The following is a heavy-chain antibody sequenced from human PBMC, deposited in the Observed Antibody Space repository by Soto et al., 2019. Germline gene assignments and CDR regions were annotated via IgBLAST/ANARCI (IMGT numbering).Heavy chain of an antibody. Sequence: SETLSLTCTVSGGSISSSSYYWGWIRQPPGKGLEWIGSIYYSGSTYYNPSLKSRATISADTSKNQFFLKMSSVTAADTAVYYCARRPPEILTEDYFDYWGQGTLVTVSS. CDR2: IYYSGST. J-gene: IGHJ4*02. D-gene: IGHD3-9*01. CDR1: GGSISSSSYY. V-gene: IGHV4-39*01. CDR3: ARRPPEILTEDYFDY.